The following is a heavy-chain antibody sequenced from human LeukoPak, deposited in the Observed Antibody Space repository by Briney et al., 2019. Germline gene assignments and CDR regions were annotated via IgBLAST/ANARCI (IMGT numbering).Heavy chain of an antibody. J-gene: IGHJ4*02. V-gene: IGHV3-64D*09. CDR1: GFTFSSYT. Sequence: PGGSLILSCSSSGFTFSSYTMHWVRQAPGKGLEYVSAMSSNGGSTSYADSVKGRFTISRDNSKNTLFLQMSSLRAEDTALYYCVKVNSNYFDYWGQGTLVTVSS. D-gene: IGHD4-11*01. CDR2: MSSNGGST. CDR3: VKVNSNYFDY.